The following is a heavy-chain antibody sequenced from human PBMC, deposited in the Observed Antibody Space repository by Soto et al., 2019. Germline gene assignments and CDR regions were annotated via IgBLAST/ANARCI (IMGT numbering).Heavy chain of an antibody. V-gene: IGHV1-2*02. CDR1: GFSFTGYY. CDR2: INAHSGGT. Sequence: GASVQFSCKASGFSFTGYYIHWLRQAPGQGLEWMGWINAHSGGTEYAQKFQGRVTLTRDTSIATAYLTLTSLTSDDTALYYCAKDLTRQLAYWLDPWGQGTQVTVSS. CDR3: AKDLTRQLAYWLDP. J-gene: IGHJ5*02. D-gene: IGHD6-6*01.